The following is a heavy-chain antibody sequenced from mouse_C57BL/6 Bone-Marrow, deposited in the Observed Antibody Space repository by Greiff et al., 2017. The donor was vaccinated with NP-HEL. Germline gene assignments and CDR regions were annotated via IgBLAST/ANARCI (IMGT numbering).Heavy chain of an antibody. CDR1: GYAFTSYL. Sequence: QVQLQQSGAELVRPGTSVKVSRKASGYAFTSYLIEWVKQRPGQGLEWIGVINPGSGGTNYNEKFKGKATLTADKSSSTAYMQLSSLTSEDSAVYFCARGNRSERYFDVWGTGTTVTVSS. CDR3: ARGNRSERYFDV. D-gene: IGHD5-2*01. V-gene: IGHV1-54*01. CDR2: INPGSGGT. J-gene: IGHJ1*03.